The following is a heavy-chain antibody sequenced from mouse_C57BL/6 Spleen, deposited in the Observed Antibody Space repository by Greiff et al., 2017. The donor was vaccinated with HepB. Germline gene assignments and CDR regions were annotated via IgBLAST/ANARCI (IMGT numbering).Heavy chain of an antibody. CDR2: ISYDGSN. D-gene: IGHD1-1*01. CDR1: GYSITSGYY. Sequence: ESGPGLVKPSQSLSLTCSVTGYSITSGYYWNWIRQFPGNKLEWMGYISYDGSNNYNPSLKNRISITRDTSKNQFFLKLNSVTTEDTATYYCARFTTVVARRYFDYWGQGTTLTVSS. V-gene: IGHV3-6*01. CDR3: ARFTTVVARRYFDY. J-gene: IGHJ2*01.